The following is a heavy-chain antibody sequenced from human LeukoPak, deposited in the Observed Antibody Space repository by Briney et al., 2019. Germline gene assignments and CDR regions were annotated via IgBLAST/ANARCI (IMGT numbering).Heavy chain of an antibody. Sequence: SETLSLTCTVSGGSISSSSYYWGWIRQPLGKGLEWIGSIYYSGSTYYNPSLKSRVTISVDTSKNQFSLKLSSVTAADTAVYYCARDGVGSGFDYWGQGTLVTVSS. V-gene: IGHV4-39*07. CDR1: GGSISSSSYY. CDR3: ARDGVGSGFDY. CDR2: IYYSGST. J-gene: IGHJ4*02. D-gene: IGHD6-19*01.